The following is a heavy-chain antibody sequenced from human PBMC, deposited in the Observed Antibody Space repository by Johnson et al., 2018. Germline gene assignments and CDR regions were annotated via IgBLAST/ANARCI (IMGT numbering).Heavy chain of an antibody. CDR3: ANDGFSYGYPFDI. V-gene: IGHV3-74*02. J-gene: IGHJ3*02. D-gene: IGHD5-18*01. CDR1: GFTLSSYW. Sequence: VQLVQSGGDLVQPGGSLRLSCAASGFTLSSYWMHWVRQAPGKGLVWVSRINSDGSTTNYADFVKGLFTISRDNAKNTLYLQINSLRAEDTAVYYCANDGFSYGYPFDIWGQGTMVIVSS. CDR2: INSDGSTT.